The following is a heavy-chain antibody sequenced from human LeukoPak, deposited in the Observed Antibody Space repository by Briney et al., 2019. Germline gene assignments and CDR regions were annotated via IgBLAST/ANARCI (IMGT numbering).Heavy chain of an antibody. D-gene: IGHD2-8*01. V-gene: IGHV1-2*02. CDR3: ARDPGCTNGVCYPYYYYYMDV. Sequence: ASVKVSCKASGYTFTSYYMHWVRQAPGQGLEWMGWINPNSGGTNYAQKFQGRVTMTRDTSISTAYMELSRLRSDDTAVYYCARDPGCTNGVCYPYYYYYMDVWGKGTTVTVSS. J-gene: IGHJ6*03. CDR1: GYTFTSYY. CDR2: INPNSGGT.